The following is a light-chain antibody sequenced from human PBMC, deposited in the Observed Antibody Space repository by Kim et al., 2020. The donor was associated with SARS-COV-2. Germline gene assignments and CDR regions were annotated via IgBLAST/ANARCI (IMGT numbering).Light chain of an antibody. CDR3: QTWGGSWV. CDR2: LNSDGSH. CDR1: SGHSSYA. J-gene: IGLJ3*02. V-gene: IGLV4-69*01. Sequence: QPVLTQSPSASASLGASVKLTCTLSSGHSSYAIAWHQQQPEKGPRYLMKLNSDGSHSKGDGIPDRFSGSSSGAERYLTISSLQSEDEADYYCQTWGGSWVFGGGTKLTVL.